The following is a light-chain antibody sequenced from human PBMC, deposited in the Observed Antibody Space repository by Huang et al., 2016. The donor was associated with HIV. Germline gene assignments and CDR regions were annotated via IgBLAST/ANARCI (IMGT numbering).Light chain of an antibody. J-gene: IGKJ2*01. CDR2: AAS. CDR3: QQGYSTPHT. Sequence: DIKMTQSPSSLSASVGDRVTITCRASQSISSYLNWYQQNPGKAPKLLIYAASSLQRGVPSRFSGSGSWTDFTLTISSLQPEDFATYYCQQGYSTPHTFGQGTKLEIK. CDR1: QSISSY. V-gene: IGKV1-39*01.